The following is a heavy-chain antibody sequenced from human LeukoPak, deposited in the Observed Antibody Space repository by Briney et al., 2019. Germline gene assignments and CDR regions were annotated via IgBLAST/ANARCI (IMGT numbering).Heavy chain of an antibody. Sequence: SETLSLTCTVSGGSISSYYWGWIRQPPGKGLEWIGSIYYSGSTYYNPSLKSRVTISVDTSKNQFSLKLSSVTAADTAVYYCARIIVVVPAAMPGGYPDYWGQGTLVTVSS. CDR2: IYYSGST. J-gene: IGHJ4*02. D-gene: IGHD2-2*01. CDR1: GGSISSYY. CDR3: ARIIVVVPAAMPGGYPDY. V-gene: IGHV4-39*07.